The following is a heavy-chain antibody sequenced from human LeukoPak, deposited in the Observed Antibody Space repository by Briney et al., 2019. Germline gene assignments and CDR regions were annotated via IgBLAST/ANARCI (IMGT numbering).Heavy chain of an antibody. Sequence: GGSLRLSCAASGFTFSSYSMNWVRQAPGKGLEWVSSISSSSSYIYYADSVKGRFTISRDNAKNSLYLQMNSLRAEDTAVYYCAACSLRYFDWLLYSPPDYWGQGTLVTVSS. CDR3: AACSLRYFDWLLYSPPDY. CDR2: ISSSSSYI. CDR1: GFTFSSYS. D-gene: IGHD3-9*01. V-gene: IGHV3-21*01. J-gene: IGHJ4*02.